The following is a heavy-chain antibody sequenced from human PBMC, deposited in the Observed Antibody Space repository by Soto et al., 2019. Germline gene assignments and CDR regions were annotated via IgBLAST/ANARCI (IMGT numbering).Heavy chain of an antibody. J-gene: IGHJ3*02. CDR1: GYTFTSYA. CDR2: INAGNGNT. CDR3: AREGEYYYDSSGYANDAFDI. Sequence: VKVSCKASGYTFTSYAMHWVRQAAGQRLEWMGWINAGNGNTKYSQKFQGRVTITRDTSASTAYMELSSLRSEDTAVYYCAREGEYYYDSSGYANDAFDIWGQGTMVTVSS. D-gene: IGHD3-22*01. V-gene: IGHV1-3*01.